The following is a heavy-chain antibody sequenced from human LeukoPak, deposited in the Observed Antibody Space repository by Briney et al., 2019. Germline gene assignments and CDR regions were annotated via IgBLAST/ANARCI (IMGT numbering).Heavy chain of an antibody. CDR2: ISYDGSEK. CDR1: GFSFSNYA. D-gene: IGHD3-10*01. J-gene: IGHJ4*02. CDR3: ARAMDRGVILYPADS. V-gene: IGHV3-30*04. Sequence: GGSLRLSCAASGFSFSNYAMHWVRQAPGKGLEWVAVISYDGSEKFYAASVGGRFTISRDKSDNTVYLQMNGLRTDDTAVYFCARAMDRGVILYPADSWGQGALVIVSS.